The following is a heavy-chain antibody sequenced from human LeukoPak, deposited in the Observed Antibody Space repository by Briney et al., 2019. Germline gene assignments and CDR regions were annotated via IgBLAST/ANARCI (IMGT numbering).Heavy chain of an antibody. D-gene: IGHD2-15*01. CDR2: INQDGSEK. CDR1: GFTFSSYG. J-gene: IGHJ4*02. CDR3: ARDAYCSGGSCYVY. Sequence: GGSLRLSCEASGFTFSSYGMSWVRQAPGKGLEWVANINQDGSEKNYVDSVKGRFTISRDNAENSLYLQMNSLTAEDTAVYYCARDAYCSGGSCYVYWGQGTLVTVSS. V-gene: IGHV3-7*01.